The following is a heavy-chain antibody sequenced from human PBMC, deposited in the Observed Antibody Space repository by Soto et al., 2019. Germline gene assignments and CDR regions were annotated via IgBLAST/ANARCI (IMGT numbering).Heavy chain of an antibody. Sequence: EVQLVESGGGLVKPGGSLRLSCAASGFTFSSYSMNWVRQAPGKGLEWVSSISSSSSYIYSADSVKGRFTISRDNAKNSLYLQMNSLRAEDTAIYYCASRDPGEYFQHWGQGTLVTVSS. V-gene: IGHV3-21*01. J-gene: IGHJ1*01. CDR1: GFTFSSYS. CDR3: ASRDPGEYFQH. CDR2: ISSSSSYI.